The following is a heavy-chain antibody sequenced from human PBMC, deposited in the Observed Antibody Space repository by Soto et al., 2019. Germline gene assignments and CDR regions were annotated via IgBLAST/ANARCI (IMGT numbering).Heavy chain of an antibody. CDR1: GYTFTSYY. CDR2: INPSGGST. J-gene: IGHJ6*02. Sequence: QVQLVQSGAEVKKPGASVKVSCKASGYTFTSYYMHWVRQAPGQGLEWMGIINPSGGSTSYAQKFQGRVTMTRETSTSTVYMELSRLRSEDTDVYYCARGYGSGSYGYYYGMDVWGQGTTVTVSS. D-gene: IGHD3-10*01. CDR3: ARGYGSGSYGYYYGMDV. V-gene: IGHV1-46*01.